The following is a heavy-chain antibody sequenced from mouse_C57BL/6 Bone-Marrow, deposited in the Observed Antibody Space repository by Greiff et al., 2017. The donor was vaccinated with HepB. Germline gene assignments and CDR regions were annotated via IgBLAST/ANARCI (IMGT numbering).Heavy chain of an antibody. V-gene: IGHV5-15*01. J-gene: IGHJ3*01. CDR1: GFTFSDYG. D-gene: IGHD1-1*01. CDR3: ARLTTVVAPGDY. Sequence: EVQLVESGGGLVQPGGSLKLSCAASGFTFSDYGMAWVRQAPRKGPEWVAFISNLAYSIYYADTVTGRFTISRENAKNTLYLEMSSLRSEDTAMYYCARLTTVVAPGDYWGQGTLVTVSA. CDR2: ISNLAYSI.